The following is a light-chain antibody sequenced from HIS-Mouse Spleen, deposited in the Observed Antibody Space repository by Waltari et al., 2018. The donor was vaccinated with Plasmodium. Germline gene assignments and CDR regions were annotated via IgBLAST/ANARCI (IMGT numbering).Light chain of an antibody. J-gene: IGKJ1*01. Sequence: EIVLTQSPGTLSLSPGERATLSCRASQSVSSSYLAWYQQKPRQAPRRLIYGASSRATGSPDGFSGSRAGTDFTITISRLEPEDFAVYYCQQYGSSGTFGQGTKVEIK. CDR2: GAS. CDR1: QSVSSSY. V-gene: IGKV3-20*01. CDR3: QQYGSSGT.